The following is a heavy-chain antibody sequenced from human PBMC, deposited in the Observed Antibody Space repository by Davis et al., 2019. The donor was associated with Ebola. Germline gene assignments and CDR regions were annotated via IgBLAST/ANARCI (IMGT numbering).Heavy chain of an antibody. J-gene: IGHJ4*02. V-gene: IGHV3-21*01. CDR1: GFTFSSYS. CDR2: ISSSSSYI. Sequence: GSLRLSCAASGFTFSSYSMNWVRQAPGKGLEWVSSISSSSSYIYYADTVKGRFTISRDNAKNSLYLQMNSLRAEDTAVYYCARETPGYYYDSSGYGAGNYFDYWGQGTLVTVSS. CDR3: ARETPGYYYDSSGYGAGNYFDY. D-gene: IGHD3-22*01.